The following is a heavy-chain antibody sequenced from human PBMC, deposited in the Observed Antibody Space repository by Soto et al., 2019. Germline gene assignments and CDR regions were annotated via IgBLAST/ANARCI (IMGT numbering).Heavy chain of an antibody. CDR3: VPEVASASGGFGQ. CDR2: ISYDGGDK. J-gene: IGHJ4*02. Sequence: PGGSLRLSCAASGFTFSSYSMNWVRQAPGKGLEWVADISYDGGDKYYADSVKGRFTISRDNAKNSLYLQMNSLRAEDTAVYYCVPEVASASGGFGQWGQGTLVTVSS. V-gene: IGHV3-30*03. CDR1: GFTFSSYS. D-gene: IGHD6-25*01.